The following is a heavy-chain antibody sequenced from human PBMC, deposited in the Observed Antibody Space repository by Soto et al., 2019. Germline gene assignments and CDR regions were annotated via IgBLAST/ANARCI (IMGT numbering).Heavy chain of an antibody. CDR1: GYTFTSFY. J-gene: IGHJ3*02. CDR3: ARDLNGSGSYLGAFDI. CDR2: INPSGGST. V-gene: IGHV1-46*03. D-gene: IGHD3-10*01. Sequence: QVQLVQSGAEVKKPGASVKVSCTASGYTFTSFYMHWVRQAPGQGLEWMGIINPSGGSTSYAQKFQGRVTMTRDTSTTTVYMELSSLSSEDTAVYYCARDLNGSGSYLGAFDIWGQGTMVTVSS.